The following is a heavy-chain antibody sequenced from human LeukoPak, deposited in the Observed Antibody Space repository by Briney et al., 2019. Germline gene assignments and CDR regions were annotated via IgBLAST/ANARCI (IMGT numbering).Heavy chain of an antibody. CDR3: ARNIVDTAMVYYYYGMDV. J-gene: IGHJ6*02. CDR1: GFTVSSNY. V-gene: IGHV3-53*01. D-gene: IGHD5-18*01. Sequence: GGSLRLSCAASGFTVSSNYMSWVRQAPGKGLEWVSVIYSGGSTYYADSVKGRFTISRDNSKNTLYLQMNSLRAEDTAVYYCARNIVDTAMVYYYYGMDVWGQGTTVTVSS. CDR2: IYSGGST.